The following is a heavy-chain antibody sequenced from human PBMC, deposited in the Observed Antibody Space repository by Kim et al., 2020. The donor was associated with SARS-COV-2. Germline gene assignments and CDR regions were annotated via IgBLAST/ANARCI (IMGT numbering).Heavy chain of an antibody. Sequence: GGSLRLSCTASGFTFGDYAMSWFRQAPGKGLEWVGFIRSKAYGGTTEYAASVKGRFTISRDDSKSIAYLQMNSLKTKDTAVYYCTRESIAAAGTFDYWGQGTLVTVSS. CDR2: IRSKAYGGTT. D-gene: IGHD6-13*01. V-gene: IGHV3-49*03. CDR3: TRESIAAAGTFDY. J-gene: IGHJ4*02. CDR1: GFTFGDYA.